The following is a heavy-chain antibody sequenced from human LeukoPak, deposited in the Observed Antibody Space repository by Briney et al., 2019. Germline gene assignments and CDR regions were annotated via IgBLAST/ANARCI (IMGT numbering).Heavy chain of an antibody. V-gene: IGHV4-59*01. CDR3: ARGFGYFDWFPVY. CDR1: GGSISSYY. D-gene: IGHD3-9*01. Sequence: SETLSLTCTVSGGSISSYYWSWIRQPPGKGLEWIGYIYYSGTTNYNPSLKSRVTISVDTSKNQFSLKLNSVTPADTAVYYCARGFGYFDWFPVYWGQGTPVTVSS. CDR2: IYYSGTT. J-gene: IGHJ4*02.